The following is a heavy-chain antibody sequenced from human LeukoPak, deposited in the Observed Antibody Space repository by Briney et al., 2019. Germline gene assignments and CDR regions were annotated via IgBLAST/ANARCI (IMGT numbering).Heavy chain of an antibody. V-gene: IGHV3-66*01. CDR1: GFAVSTNY. Sequence: GGSLRLSCAVSGFAVSTNYMSWVRQAPGKGPEWVSLIYDDGATFYADSVKGRFTISRDNSKNTLFLQMNSLRAADTAVYYCAKNMGRWLVTQTAEYFQNWGQGSLVTVSS. J-gene: IGHJ1*01. CDR2: IYDDGAT. CDR3: AKNMGRWLVTQTAEYFQN. D-gene: IGHD6-19*01.